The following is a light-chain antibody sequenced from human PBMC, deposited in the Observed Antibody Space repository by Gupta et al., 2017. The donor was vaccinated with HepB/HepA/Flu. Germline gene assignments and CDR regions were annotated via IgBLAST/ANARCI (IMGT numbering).Light chain of an antibody. CDR3: QQYYSYPPT. Sequence: AIRMTQSTSSFSASPGDRVTITCRASQGISSYLAWYQQKPVKAPKLLIYAASTLQSGVPSRFSGSGSGTDFTLTIRCLHSDDFATYYCQQYYSYPPTFGQGTKVEIK. CDR1: QGISSY. CDR2: AAS. J-gene: IGKJ1*01. V-gene: IGKV1-8*01.